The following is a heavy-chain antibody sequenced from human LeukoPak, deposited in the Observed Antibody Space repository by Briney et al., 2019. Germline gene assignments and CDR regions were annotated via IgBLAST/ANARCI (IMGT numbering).Heavy chain of an antibody. CDR3: ARVYGSGATPYFHL. V-gene: IGHV3-21*01. CDR2: ISGSGSYI. CDR1: GFTFSSYS. J-gene: IGHJ1*01. Sequence: PGGSLRLSCAASGFTFSSYSMNWVRQAPGKGLEWVSSISGSGSYIYYTDSVKGRFTISRDNAKNSLFLQMNGLRAEDTAVYYCARVYGSGATPYFHLWGQGTLVTVSS. D-gene: IGHD3-10*01.